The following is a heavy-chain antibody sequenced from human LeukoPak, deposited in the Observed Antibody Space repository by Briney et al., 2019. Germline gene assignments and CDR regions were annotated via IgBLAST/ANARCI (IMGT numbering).Heavy chain of an antibody. CDR1: GGSISSGDYY. D-gene: IGHD2-15*01. J-gene: IGHJ4*02. CDR2: IYYSGST. V-gene: IGHV4-30-4*08. Sequence: SETLSLTCTVSGGSISSGDYYRSWIRQPPGKGLEWIGYIYYSGSTYYNPSLKSRVTISVDTSKNQFSLKLSSVTAADTAVYYCARAGSRISPNIVVVVATQRYFDYWGQGTLVTVSS. CDR3: ARAGSRISPNIVVVVATQRYFDY.